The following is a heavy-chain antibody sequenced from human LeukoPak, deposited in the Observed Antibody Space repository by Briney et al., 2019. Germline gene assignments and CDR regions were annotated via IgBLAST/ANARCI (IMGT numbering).Heavy chain of an antibody. V-gene: IGHV5-51*01. CDR2: IYPGDSDT. Sequence: GESLKISCKGSGYTFNNYWIGWVRQMPGKGLEWVGVIYPGDSDTRYSPSFQGQVTISTDRSINTAYLQWSSMKASDTAIYYCARSLEANYSYGMDVWGQGTTVTVSS. CDR3: ARSLEANYSYGMDV. J-gene: IGHJ6*02. CDR1: GYTFNNYW.